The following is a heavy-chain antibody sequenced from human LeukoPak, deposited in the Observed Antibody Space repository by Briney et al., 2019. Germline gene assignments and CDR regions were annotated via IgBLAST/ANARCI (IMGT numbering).Heavy chain of an antibody. CDR3: ATTPSSGSFPYYFDY. CDR1: GFTFSHYA. Sequence: GGSLRLSCAAYGFTFSHYALHWVRQAPGKGLEWVAVISYDGSNKYYADSVKGRFTISRDNSKNTLYLQMNSLRTEDTAVYSCATTPSSGSFPYYFDYWGQGTLVTVSS. D-gene: IGHD1-26*01. CDR2: ISYDGSNK. J-gene: IGHJ4*02. V-gene: IGHV3-30*14.